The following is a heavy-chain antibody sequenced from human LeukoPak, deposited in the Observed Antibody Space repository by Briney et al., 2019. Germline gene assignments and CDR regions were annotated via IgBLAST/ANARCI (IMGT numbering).Heavy chain of an antibody. J-gene: IGHJ4*02. CDR2: ISSSSSYI. D-gene: IGHD3-3*01. V-gene: IGHV3-21*01. CDR3: ARGEFSDFWSGYYHDY. CDR1: GFTFSSYS. Sequence: GGSLRLSCAASGFTFSSYSMDWVRQAPGKGLEWVSSISSSSSYIYYADSVKGRFTISRDNAKNSLYLQMNSLRAEDTAVYYCARGEFSDFWSGYYHDYWGQGTLVTVSS.